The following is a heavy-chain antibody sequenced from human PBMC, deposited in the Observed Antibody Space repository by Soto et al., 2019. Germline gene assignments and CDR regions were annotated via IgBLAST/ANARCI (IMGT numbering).Heavy chain of an antibody. CDR1: GFTFSSYG. CDR3: ARGFRRSSYYYYGMDV. J-gene: IGHJ6*02. D-gene: IGHD2-2*01. V-gene: IGHV3-33*01. CDR2: IWYDGSNK. Sequence: GGSLRLSCAASGFTFSSYGMHWVRQAPGEGLEWVAVIWYDGSNKYYADSVKGRFTISRDNSKNTLYLQMNSLRAADTAVYYCARGFRRSSYYYYGMDVWGQGTTVTVSS.